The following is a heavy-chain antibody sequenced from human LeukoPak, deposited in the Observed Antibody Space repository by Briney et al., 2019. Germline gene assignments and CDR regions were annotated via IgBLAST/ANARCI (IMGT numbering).Heavy chain of an antibody. V-gene: IGHV4-4*07. CDR1: GGSISSYY. D-gene: IGHD6-13*01. J-gene: IGHJ4*02. CDR3: AAYSIAAVGNEYYFDY. CDR2: IYTSGST. Sequence: PSETLSLTCTVSGGSISSYYWSWIRQPAGKGLEWIGRIYTSGSTNYNPSLKSRVTMSVDTSKNQFSLKLSSVTAADTAVYYCAAYSIAAVGNEYYFDYWGQGTLVIVSS.